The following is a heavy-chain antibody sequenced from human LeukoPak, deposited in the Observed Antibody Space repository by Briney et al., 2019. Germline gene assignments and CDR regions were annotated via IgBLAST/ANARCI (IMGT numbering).Heavy chain of an antibody. CDR2: INPNSGGT. Sequence: GASVKVSCKASGYTFTGYYMHWVRQAPGQGLEWMGWINPNSGGTNYAQKFQGRVTMTRDTSISTAYMELSRLRSDDTAVYYCAGDWGWLQLVGLLDYWGQGTLVTVSS. CDR1: GYTFTGYY. D-gene: IGHD5-12*01. V-gene: IGHV1-2*02. J-gene: IGHJ4*02. CDR3: AGDWGWLQLVGLLDY.